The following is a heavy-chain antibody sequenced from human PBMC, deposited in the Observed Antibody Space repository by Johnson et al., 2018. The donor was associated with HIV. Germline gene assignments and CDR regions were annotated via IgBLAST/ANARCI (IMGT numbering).Heavy chain of an antibody. Sequence: QEQLVESGGGVVQPGTSLRLSCAASGFTFSRCGMHWVRQAPGKGLEWVAVTSYDGSNKYYADSVKGRFTISRDNSKNTLYLQMNSLRAEDTAVYYCARDSDSLYAFDIWGQGTMVTVSS. CDR3: ARDSDSLYAFDI. V-gene: IGHV3-30*03. D-gene: IGHD3-22*01. CDR1: GFTFSRCG. CDR2: TSYDGSNK. J-gene: IGHJ3*02.